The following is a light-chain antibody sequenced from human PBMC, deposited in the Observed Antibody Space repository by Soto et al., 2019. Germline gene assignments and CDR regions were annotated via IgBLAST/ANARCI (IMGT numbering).Light chain of an antibody. J-gene: IGKJ5*01. V-gene: IGKV1-13*02. CDR3: QQYNSYPIT. CDR2: DDS. CDR1: QDISNY. Sequence: AIQMTQSPSSLSASVGDRVTIHCQASQDISNYLNWYQQKPGKAPKLLIYDDSSLESGVPSRFSGSGSGTEFTLTISSLQPDDFATYFCQQYNSYPITFGQGTRLEIK.